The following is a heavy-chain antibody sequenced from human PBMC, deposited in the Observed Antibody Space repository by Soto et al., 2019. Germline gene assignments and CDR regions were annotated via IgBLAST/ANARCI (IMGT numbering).Heavy chain of an antibody. CDR3: ARWVTKSYFDY. Sequence: SETLSLTCTVSGGSISSYYWSWIRQPPGKGLEWIGYIYYSGSTNYNPSLKSRVTISVDTSKNQFSLKLSSVTAADTAVYYCARWVTKSYFDYWGQGTLVTVS. D-gene: IGHD4-17*01. CDR1: GGSISSYY. V-gene: IGHV4-59*01. CDR2: IYYSGST. J-gene: IGHJ4*02.